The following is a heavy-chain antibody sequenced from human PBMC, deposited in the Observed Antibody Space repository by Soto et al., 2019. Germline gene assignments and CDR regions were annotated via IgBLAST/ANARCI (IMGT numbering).Heavy chain of an antibody. Sequence: SETLSLTCTDSGGSSSSSSYYWGWIRQPPGKGLEWFGSIYYSGSTYYNPSLKSRVTISVDTSKNQFSLKLSSVTAADTAVYYCARLFGSGSYYGGYYYYYYMDVWGKGTTVTVSS. CDR3: ARLFGSGSYYGGYYYYYYMDV. CDR2: IYYSGST. J-gene: IGHJ6*03. CDR1: GGSSSSSSYY. D-gene: IGHD3-10*01. V-gene: IGHV4-39*01.